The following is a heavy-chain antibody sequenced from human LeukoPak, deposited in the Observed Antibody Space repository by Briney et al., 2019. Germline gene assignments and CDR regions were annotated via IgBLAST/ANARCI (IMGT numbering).Heavy chain of an antibody. J-gene: IGHJ6*02. CDR1: GFTFSSYA. CDR3: ARGPERTGVGTRYYYDMDV. D-gene: IGHD2-8*01. Sequence: SGGSLRLSCAASGFTFSSYAMHWVRQAPGKALEWVAVISYDGSNKYYADSVKGRFTISRDNSKNTLYLQMNSLRAEDTAVYYCARGPERTGVGTRYYYDMDVWGQGTTVTVSS. V-gene: IGHV3-30-3*01. CDR2: ISYDGSNK.